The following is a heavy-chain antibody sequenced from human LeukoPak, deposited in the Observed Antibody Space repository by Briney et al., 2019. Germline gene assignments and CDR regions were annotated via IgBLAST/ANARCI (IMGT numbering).Heavy chain of an antibody. V-gene: IGHV4-4*02. J-gene: IGHJ4*02. Sequence: PSETLSLTCAVSGGSISSSNWWSWVRQPPGKGLEWIGEIYHSGSTNYNPSLKSRVTISVDTSKNQFSLKLSSVTAADTAVYYCARGGSSWYLGYDYWGQGTLVTVSS. D-gene: IGHD6-13*01. CDR3: ARGGSSWYLGYDY. CDR2: IYHSGST. CDR1: GGSISSSNW.